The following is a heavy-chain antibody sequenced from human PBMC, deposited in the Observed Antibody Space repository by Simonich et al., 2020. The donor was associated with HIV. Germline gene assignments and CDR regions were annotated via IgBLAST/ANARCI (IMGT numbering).Heavy chain of an antibody. CDR3: ARLTAGGLGEYFQH. Sequence: QVQLQQCGAGLLKPSETLSLTCAVSGGSFSGYYWRWIRQPPGKGLEWIEENNHWGSTNYNPSPKSRVTISVDTSKNQFSLKLSSVTAADTAVYYCARLTAGGLGEYFQHWGQGTLVTVSS. V-gene: IGHV4-34*01. CDR2: NNHWGST. D-gene: IGHD6-13*01. CDR1: GGSFSGYY. J-gene: IGHJ1*01.